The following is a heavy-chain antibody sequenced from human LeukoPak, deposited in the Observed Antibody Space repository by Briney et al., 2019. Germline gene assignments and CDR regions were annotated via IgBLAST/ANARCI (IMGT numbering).Heavy chain of an antibody. CDR1: GGSISSYY. V-gene: IGHV4-59*01. CDR3: ARGNVWSGLDY. Sequence: NPSETLSLTCTVSGGSISSYYWSWIRQPPGKGLEWIGYIYYSGSTNYNPSLKSRVTISVDTSKNQFSLKLSSVTAADTAVYYCARGNVWSGLDYWGQGTLVTVSS. D-gene: IGHD3-16*01. CDR2: IYYSGST. J-gene: IGHJ4*02.